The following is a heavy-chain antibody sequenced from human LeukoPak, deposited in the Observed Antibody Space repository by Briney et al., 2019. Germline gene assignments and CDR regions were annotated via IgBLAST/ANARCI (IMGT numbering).Heavy chain of an antibody. Sequence: SETLSLTCTVSGVSINTYYASWIRQAPGKGLEFIGFIYNGGNTNYNPSLKSRATISIDTSNNQFSLRLTSVTAADTAMYYCAAGPWELDFWGQGTLVTVSS. D-gene: IGHD1-26*01. CDR2: IYNGGNT. J-gene: IGHJ4*02. V-gene: IGHV4-4*09. CDR3: AAGPWELDF. CDR1: GVSINTYY.